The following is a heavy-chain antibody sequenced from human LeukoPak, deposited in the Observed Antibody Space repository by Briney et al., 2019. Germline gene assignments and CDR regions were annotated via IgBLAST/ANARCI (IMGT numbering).Heavy chain of an antibody. CDR3: ARSPSMVRGVIYWFDP. CDR2: SYYSGST. CDR1: GGSISSYY. J-gene: IGHJ5*02. D-gene: IGHD3-10*01. Sequence: SETLSLTCTVSGGSISSYYWSWIRQPPGKGLEWSGYSYYSGSTNYNPSLRSRVTISVDTSQNQFSLKLSSVTAADTAVYYCARSPSMVRGVIYWFDPWGQGTLVTVSS. V-gene: IGHV4-59*01.